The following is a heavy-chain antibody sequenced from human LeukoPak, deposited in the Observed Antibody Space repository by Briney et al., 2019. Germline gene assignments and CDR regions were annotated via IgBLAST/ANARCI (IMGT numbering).Heavy chain of an antibody. D-gene: IGHD6-13*01. CDR3: ARDPGSSSWVPRYYYMDV. V-gene: IGHV4-39*02. CDR1: GGSISSSSYY. Sequence: PSETLSLTCTVSGGSISSSSYYWGWIRQPPGKGLEWIGSIYYSGSTYYNPSLKSRVTISVDTSKNQFSLKLSSVTAADTAVYYCARDPGSSSWVPRYYYMDVWGKGTTVTVSS. J-gene: IGHJ6*03. CDR2: IYYSGST.